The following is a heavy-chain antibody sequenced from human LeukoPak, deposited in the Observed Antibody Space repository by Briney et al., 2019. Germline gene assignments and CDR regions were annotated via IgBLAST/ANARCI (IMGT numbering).Heavy chain of an antibody. Sequence: GGSLRLSCAASGFTFSGSAMHWVRQASGKGLEWVGRIRRKTDSYATAYAASVKGRFTISRDDSKNTAYLQMNSLRNEDTAVYYCTGSSTFYYFYGMDVWGQGTTVTVSS. CDR2: IRRKTDSYAT. V-gene: IGHV3-73*01. CDR3: TGSSTFYYFYGMDV. J-gene: IGHJ6*02. D-gene: IGHD2-2*01. CDR1: GFTFSGSA.